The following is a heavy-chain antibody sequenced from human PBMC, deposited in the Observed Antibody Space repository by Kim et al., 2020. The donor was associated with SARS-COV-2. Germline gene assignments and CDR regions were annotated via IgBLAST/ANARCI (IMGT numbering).Heavy chain of an antibody. CDR2: ITYSRSNK. J-gene: IGHJ4*02. CDR1: GFTFNSYS. V-gene: IGHV3-30*18. D-gene: IGHD1-26*01. CDR3: AKSFSGSYLGYDY. Sequence: GGSLRLSYAASGFTFNSYSMHWVRQAPGKGLEWVAVITYSRSNKYYADSVKGRFTISRDNSKNTLYLQMNSLRMEDTAVYYCAKSFSGSYLGYDYWAQGTLVT.